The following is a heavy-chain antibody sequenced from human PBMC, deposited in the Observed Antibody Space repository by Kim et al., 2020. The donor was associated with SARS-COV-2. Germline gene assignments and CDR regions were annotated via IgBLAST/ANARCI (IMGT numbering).Heavy chain of an antibody. Sequence: GGSLRLSCAASGFTFSSYAMHWVRQAPGKGLEWVAVISYDGSNKYYADSVKGRFTISRDNSKNTLYLQMNSLRAEDTAVYYCARDRREHNFWIGYSAWG. D-gene: IGHD3-3*01. V-gene: IGHV3-30-3*01. CDR2: ISYDGSNK. CDR3: ARDRREHNFWIGYSA. J-gene: IGHJ1*01. CDR1: GFTFSSYA.